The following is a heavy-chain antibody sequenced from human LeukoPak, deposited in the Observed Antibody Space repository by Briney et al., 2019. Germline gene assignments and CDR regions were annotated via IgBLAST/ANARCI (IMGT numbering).Heavy chain of an antibody. Sequence: SVKVSCKASGGTFISYAISWVRQAPGQGLEWMGGIIPIFGTANYAQKFQGRVTITADESTSTAYMELSSLRSEDTAVYYCARKQWEEGSSANWFDPWGQGTLVTVSS. CDR3: ARKQWEEGSSANWFDP. V-gene: IGHV1-69*13. D-gene: IGHD1-26*01. J-gene: IGHJ5*02. CDR2: IIPIFGTA. CDR1: GGTFISYA.